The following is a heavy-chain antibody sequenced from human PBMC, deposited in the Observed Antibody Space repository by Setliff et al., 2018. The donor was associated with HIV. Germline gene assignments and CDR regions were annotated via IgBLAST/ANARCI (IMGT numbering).Heavy chain of an antibody. D-gene: IGHD2-2*01. V-gene: IGHV1-2*02. CDR1: GYTFTSHY. Sequence: ASVKVSCKASGYTFTSHYMHWVRQAPGQGLEWMGWINPNSGGTTYAQKLQGRVTMTRDTSISTAWMEVCMLRSDDPALYYCARDHCSSSGCYENSYYGMDVWGQGTTVTVSS. CDR2: INPNSGGT. J-gene: IGHJ6*02. CDR3: ARDHCSSSGCYENSYYGMDV.